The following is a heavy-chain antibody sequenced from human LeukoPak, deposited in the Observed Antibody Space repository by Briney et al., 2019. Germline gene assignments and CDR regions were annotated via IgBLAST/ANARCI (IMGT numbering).Heavy chain of an antibody. D-gene: IGHD2-15*01. CDR1: GASISNSDFY. J-gene: IGHJ5*02. V-gene: IGHV4-39*07. CDR3: ARVNDCSGSSCFSRWFDP. Sequence: PSETLSLTCTVSGASISNSDFYWGWIRQPPGKGLEWIGPPYYGGSPLYNASLTSRVSMSVETSKNQFSLRLSSVTAADTAVYYCARVNDCSGSSCFSRWFDPWGQGTLITVSS. CDR2: PYYGGSP.